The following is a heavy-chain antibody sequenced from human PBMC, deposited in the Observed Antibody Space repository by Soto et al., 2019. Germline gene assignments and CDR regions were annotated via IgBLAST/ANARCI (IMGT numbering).Heavy chain of an antibody. V-gene: IGHV4-34*01. CDR1: GGSFSGYY. CDR3: ARARGYSYGYYFDY. D-gene: IGHD5-18*01. J-gene: IGHJ4*02. Sequence: SATLSITCAGYGGSFSGYYWSWIRQPPGKGLEWIGEINHSGSTNYNPSLKSRVTISVDTSKNLFSLKLSSVTAADTAVYYCARARGYSYGYYFDYWGQGTLVTVS. CDR2: INHSGST.